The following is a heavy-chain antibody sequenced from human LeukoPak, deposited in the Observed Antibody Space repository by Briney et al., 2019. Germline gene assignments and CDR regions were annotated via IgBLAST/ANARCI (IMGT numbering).Heavy chain of an antibody. D-gene: IGHD5-12*01. CDR3: ARGSGYDLFDY. J-gene: IGHJ4*02. CDR1: GGSISSSSYY. Sequence: SETLSLTCTVFGGSISSSSYYWSWIRQPPGKGLEWIGYIYYSGSTNYNPSLKSRVTISVDTSKNQFSLKLSSVTAADTAVYYCARGSGYDLFDYWGQGTLVTVSS. V-gene: IGHV4-61*01. CDR2: IYYSGST.